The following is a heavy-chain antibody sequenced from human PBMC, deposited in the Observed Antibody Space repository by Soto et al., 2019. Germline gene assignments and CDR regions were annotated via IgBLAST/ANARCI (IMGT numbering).Heavy chain of an antibody. CDR2: ISDSATTM. J-gene: IGHJ5*02. CDR1: GFTFSDYY. CDR3: ARDTASISNGLFNP. Sequence: RRLSCVASGFTFSDYYVSWIRQAPGKGLEWISHISDSATTMYYADSVKGRFTISRDNARKSLFLHMNSLRAEDTAVYYCARDTASISNGLFNPWGQGTLVTVSS. D-gene: IGHD2-8*01. V-gene: IGHV3-11*01.